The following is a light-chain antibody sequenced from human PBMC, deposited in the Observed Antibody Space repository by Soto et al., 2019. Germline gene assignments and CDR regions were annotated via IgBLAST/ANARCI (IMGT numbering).Light chain of an antibody. Sequence: EIVLTQSPGTLSLSPGERATISCRASQSVSSSYLAWYQQKTGQAPRLLIYGTSSRATAIPDRFSGSGSGTDFTLTISRLEPEDFAVYYCQQYGSSSWTFGQGTKVDIK. V-gene: IGKV3-20*01. J-gene: IGKJ1*01. CDR1: QSVSSSY. CDR2: GTS. CDR3: QQYGSSSWT.